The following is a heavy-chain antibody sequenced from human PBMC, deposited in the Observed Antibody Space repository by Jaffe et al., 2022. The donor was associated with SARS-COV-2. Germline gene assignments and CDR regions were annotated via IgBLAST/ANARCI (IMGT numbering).Heavy chain of an antibody. D-gene: IGHD1-26*01. CDR1: GFTFSSYW. V-gene: IGHV3-7*01. J-gene: IGHJ6*02. CDR2: IKQDGSEK. Sequence: EVQLVESGGGLVQPGGSLRLSCAASGFTFSSYWMSWVRQAPGKGLEWVANIKQDGSEKYYVDSVKGRFTISRDNAKNSLYLQMNSLRAEDTAVYYCARDLEVTGWELVADGMDVWGQGTTVTVSS. CDR3: ARDLEVTGWELVADGMDV.